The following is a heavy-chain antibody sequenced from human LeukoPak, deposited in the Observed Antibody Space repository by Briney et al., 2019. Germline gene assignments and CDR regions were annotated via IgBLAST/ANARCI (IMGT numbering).Heavy chain of an antibody. CDR1: GFTVSNNY. D-gene: IGHD6-13*01. CDR3: ARDGGAAAGY. J-gene: IGHJ4*02. CDR2: MYRGGST. V-gene: IGHV3-66*01. Sequence: GGSLRLSCAASGFTVSNNYMSWVRQAPGKGLEWVSVMYRGGSTYYAASVQGKFTKSRDNSKNTLYLQMNSLRAEDTAVYYCARDGGAAAGYWGQGTLVTVSS.